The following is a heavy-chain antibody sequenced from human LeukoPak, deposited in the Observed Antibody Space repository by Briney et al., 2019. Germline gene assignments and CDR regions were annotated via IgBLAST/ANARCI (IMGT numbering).Heavy chain of an antibody. CDR3: AREGPRGNSQFDY. D-gene: IGHD4-23*01. CDR2: IWYDGSNK. Sequence: GRFLRLSCAASGFTFSSYAMHWVRQAPGKGLEWVALIWYDGSNKYYTDSVKGRLTISRDNSKDTLFLQMNSLRVEDTAVYYCAREGPRGNSQFDYWGQGTLVTVSS. J-gene: IGHJ4*02. CDR1: GFTFSSYA. V-gene: IGHV3-30*04.